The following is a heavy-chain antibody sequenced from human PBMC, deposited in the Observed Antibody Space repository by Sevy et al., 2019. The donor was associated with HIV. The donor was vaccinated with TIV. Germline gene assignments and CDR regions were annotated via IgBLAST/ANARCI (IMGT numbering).Heavy chain of an antibody. V-gene: IGHV3-23*01. Sequence: GGSLRLSCAASGFSFSNYAMNWVRQAPGKGLEWVSAIIGSGVRTYSADSVKGRFTISRDNSKNTLYLQMTSLRAEDTAVYYCAKDFHDYGDFYFDYWGRGTLVTVSS. D-gene: IGHD4-17*01. CDR2: IIGSGVRT. CDR1: GFSFSNYA. CDR3: AKDFHDYGDFYFDY. J-gene: IGHJ4*02.